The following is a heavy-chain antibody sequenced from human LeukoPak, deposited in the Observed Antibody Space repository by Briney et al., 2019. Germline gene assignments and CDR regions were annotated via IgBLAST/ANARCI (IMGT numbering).Heavy chain of an antibody. V-gene: IGHV3-30*02. D-gene: IGHD6-13*01. CDR3: ARGGYSSRGELKNWFDP. J-gene: IGHJ5*02. CDR2: IRYDGSNK. CDR1: GFTFSSYG. Sequence: PGGSLRLSCAASGFTFSSYGMHWVRQAPGKGLEWVAFIRYDGSNKYYADSVKGRFTISRDNSKNTLYLQMNSLRAEDTAVYYCARGGYSSRGELKNWFDPWGQGTLVTVSS.